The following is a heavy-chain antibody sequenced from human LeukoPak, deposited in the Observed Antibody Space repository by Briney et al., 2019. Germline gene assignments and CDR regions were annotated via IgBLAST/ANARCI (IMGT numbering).Heavy chain of an antibody. CDR1: GFTFSSYA. Sequence: GGSLRLSCAASGFTFSSYAMSWVRQAPGKGLEWVSAISGSGGSTYYADSVKGRFTISRDNSKNTLYLQMNSLRAEDTAVYYCVKDYGANSGWYFDLWGRGTLVTVSS. CDR2: ISGSGGST. D-gene: IGHD4-23*01. J-gene: IGHJ2*01. V-gene: IGHV3-23*01. CDR3: VKDYGANSGWYFDL.